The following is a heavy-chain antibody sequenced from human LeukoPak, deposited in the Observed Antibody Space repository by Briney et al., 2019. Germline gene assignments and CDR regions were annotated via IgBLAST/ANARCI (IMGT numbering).Heavy chain of an antibody. V-gene: IGHV3-21*01. D-gene: IGHD3-22*01. CDR1: GFTFRNYA. Sequence: GGSLRLSCAASGFTFRNYAMSWVRQIPGKGLEWVSSISSSSSYIYYADSVKGRFTISRDNAKNSLYLQMNSLRAEDTAVYYCARDLRSSGYYAFDYWGQGTLVTVSS. J-gene: IGHJ4*02. CDR2: ISSSSSYI. CDR3: ARDLRSSGYYAFDY.